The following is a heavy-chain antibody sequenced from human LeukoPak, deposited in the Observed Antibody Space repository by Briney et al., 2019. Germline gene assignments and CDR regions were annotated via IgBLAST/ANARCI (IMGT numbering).Heavy chain of an antibody. J-gene: IGHJ6*02. CDR2: IIPILGIA. V-gene: IGHV1-69*04. CDR3: ARDLRYSYGPKGYYYYGMDV. D-gene: IGHD5-18*01. Sequence: SVKVSCKVSGGTLTGLSIHWVRQAPGQGLEWMGRIIPILGIANYAQKFQGRVTITADKSTSTAYMELSSLRSEDTAVYYCARDLRYSYGPKGYYYYGMDVWGQGTTVTVSS. CDR1: GGTLTGLS.